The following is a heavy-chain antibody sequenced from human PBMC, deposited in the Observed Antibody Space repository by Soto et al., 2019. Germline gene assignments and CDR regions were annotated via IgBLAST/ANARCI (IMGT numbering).Heavy chain of an antibody. CDR3: ARKQGYCSSTSCGGMDV. D-gene: IGHD2-2*01. CDR1: VFTFSDYY. CDR2: ISSSSYT. Sequence: PWWSLRLSCSASVFTFSDYYMSWIRQAPGKGLEWVSYISSSSYTNYADSVKGRFTISRDNAKNSLYLQMNSLRAEDTAVYYCARKQGYCSSTSCGGMDVWGQGTTVTVSS. V-gene: IGHV3-11*06. J-gene: IGHJ6*02.